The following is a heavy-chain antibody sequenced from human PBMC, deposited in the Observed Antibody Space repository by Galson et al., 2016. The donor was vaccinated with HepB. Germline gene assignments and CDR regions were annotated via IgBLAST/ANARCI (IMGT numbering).Heavy chain of an antibody. CDR3: ARVQDPIVGPIASLEDYYYYYGRDV. Sequence: SVKVSCKASGYALTSYDINWVRQATGQGLEWMGWMNPNSGNTGYAQKFQGRVTMTRNTSINTVYMEMSSLRSEDTAVYYCARVQDPIVGPIASLEDYYYYYGRDVWGQGTTVTVSS. J-gene: IGHJ6*02. V-gene: IGHV1-8*01. CDR1: GYALTSYD. D-gene: IGHD1-26*01. CDR2: MNPNSGNT.